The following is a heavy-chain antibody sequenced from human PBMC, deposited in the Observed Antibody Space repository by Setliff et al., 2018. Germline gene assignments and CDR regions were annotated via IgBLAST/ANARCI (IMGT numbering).Heavy chain of an antibody. CDR3: ARGEHIVSGDFYHYIDV. CDR1: GYTFTAYY. J-gene: IGHJ6*03. Sequence: ASVKVSCKASGYTFTAYYIHWVRQAPGQGLEWMGWINPSAGNINYIQKFQGRVTMTRDTSISTAYMELRRLKSDDTAVYYCARGEHIVSGDFYHYIDVWGKGTTVTVSS. D-gene: IGHD2-15*01. V-gene: IGHV1-2*02. CDR2: INPSAGNI.